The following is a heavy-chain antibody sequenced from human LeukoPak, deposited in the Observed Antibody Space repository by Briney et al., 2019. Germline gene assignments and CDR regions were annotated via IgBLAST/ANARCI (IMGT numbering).Heavy chain of an antibody. CDR3: AKDNSYGYY. CDR2: ISYDGSNK. Sequence: GRSLRLSCAASGFTFSSYGMHWVRQAPGKGLEWVAVISYDGSNKYYADSVKGRFTISRDNSKSTLYLQMNSLRVEDTAVYYCAKDNSYGYYWGQGTLVTVSS. CDR1: GFTFSSYG. D-gene: IGHD5-18*01. J-gene: IGHJ4*02. V-gene: IGHV3-30*18.